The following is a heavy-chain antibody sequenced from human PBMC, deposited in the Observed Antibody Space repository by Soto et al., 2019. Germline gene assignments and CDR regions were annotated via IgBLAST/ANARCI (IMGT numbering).Heavy chain of an antibody. Sequence: QVQLVESGGGVVQPGRSLRLSCAASGFTVSSYAMHWVRQAPGKGLEWVAVISCDGSNKYYAYCVKGRFNITRDNSKNTLHLQMNSLRAEDTAVYYCARDMEIQLLLRTFDYWGKGTLVTVSS. V-gene: IGHV3-30-3*01. J-gene: IGHJ4*02. CDR3: ARDMEIQLLLRTFDY. D-gene: IGHD5-18*01. CDR1: GFTVSSYA. CDR2: ISCDGSNK.